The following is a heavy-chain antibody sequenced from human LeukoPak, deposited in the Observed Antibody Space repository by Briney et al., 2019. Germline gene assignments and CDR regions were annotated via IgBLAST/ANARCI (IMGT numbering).Heavy chain of an antibody. Sequence: GGSLRLSCAASGFTFSSYSTNWVRQAPGKGLEWVSSISSSSSYIYYADSVKGRFTISRDNAKNSLYLQMNSLRAEDTAVYYCARDLLVGSFDYWGQGTLVTVSS. D-gene: IGHD2-2*01. J-gene: IGHJ4*02. V-gene: IGHV3-21*01. CDR2: ISSSSSYI. CDR1: GFTFSSYS. CDR3: ARDLLVGSFDY.